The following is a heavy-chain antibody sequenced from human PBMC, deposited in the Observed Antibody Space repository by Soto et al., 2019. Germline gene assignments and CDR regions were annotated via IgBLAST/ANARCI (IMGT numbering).Heavy chain of an antibody. D-gene: IGHD3-3*01. CDR2: IIPIFGTA. V-gene: IGHV1-69*13. Sequence: SVKVSCKASGYTFTSYAISWVRQAPGQGLEWMGGIIPIFGTANYAQKFQGRVTITADESTSTAYMELSSLRSEDTAVYYCARAYYDFWSGYWPFDYWGQGTLVTVSS. CDR3: ARAYYDFWSGYWPFDY. J-gene: IGHJ4*02. CDR1: GYTFTSYA.